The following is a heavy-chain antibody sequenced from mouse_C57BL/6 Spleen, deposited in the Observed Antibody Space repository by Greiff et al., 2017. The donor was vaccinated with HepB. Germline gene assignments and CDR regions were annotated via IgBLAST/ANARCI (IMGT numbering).Heavy chain of an antibody. V-gene: IGHV1-64*01. J-gene: IGHJ4*01. CDR3: ARGDLGLRRGYAMDY. Sequence: VQLQQPGAELVKPGASVKLSCKASGYTFTSYWMHWVKQRPGQGLEWIGMIHPNSGSTNYNEKFKSKATLTVDKSSSTAYMQLSSLTSEDSAVYYCARGDLGLRRGYAMDYWGQGTSVTVSS. CDR2: IHPNSGST. CDR1: GYTFTSYW. D-gene: IGHD2-4*01.